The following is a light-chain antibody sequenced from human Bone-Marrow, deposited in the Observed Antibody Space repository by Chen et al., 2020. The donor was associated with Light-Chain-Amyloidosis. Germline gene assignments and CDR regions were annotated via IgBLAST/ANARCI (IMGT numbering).Light chain of an antibody. J-gene: IGLJ3*02. V-gene: IGLV1-51*01. Sequence: QSVLTQPPSVSAAPGQKVTISCSGSTSNIGNNFVSWYQQFPGTAPKILIYDNNRRPAGIPDRFSGSKSGTSATLGITGLQTGDEADYYCGTWDIRLGTVMFGGGTKLTVL. CDR3: GTWDIRLGTVM. CDR1: TSNIGNNF. CDR2: DNN.